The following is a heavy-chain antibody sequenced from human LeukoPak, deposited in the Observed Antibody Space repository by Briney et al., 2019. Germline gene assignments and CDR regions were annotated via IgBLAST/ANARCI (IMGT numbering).Heavy chain of an antibody. D-gene: IGHD2-15*01. CDR1: GGSSSGYY. V-gene: IGHV4-34*01. Sequence: SETLSLTCAVYGGSSSGYYWSWIRQPPGKGLEWIGETNHSGSTNYNPSLKSRVTISVDTSKNQFSLKLSSVTAADTAVYYCARSTAIVVVVAATRYFDYWGQGTMVTVSS. CDR3: ARSTAIVVVVAATRYFDY. J-gene: IGHJ4*02. CDR2: TNHSGST.